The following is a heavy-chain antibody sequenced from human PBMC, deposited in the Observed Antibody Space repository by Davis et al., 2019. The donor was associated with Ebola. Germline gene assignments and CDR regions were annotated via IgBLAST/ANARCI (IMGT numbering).Heavy chain of an antibody. J-gene: IGHJ6*02. Sequence: GGSLRPSCQGSGYSFTNFWIAWVRQMPGKGLEWMGIIYPGDSDIRYSPSFQGQVTISADKSISTAYLHWSSLKASDTAMYYCAKFRFLGGMDVWGQGTTVIVSS. CDR3: AKFRFLGGMDV. D-gene: IGHD3-3*01. CDR1: GYSFTNFW. V-gene: IGHV5-51*01. CDR2: IYPGDSDI.